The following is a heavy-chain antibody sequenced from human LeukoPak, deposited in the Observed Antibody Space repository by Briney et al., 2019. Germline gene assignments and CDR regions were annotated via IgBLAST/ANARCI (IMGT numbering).Heavy chain of an antibody. CDR1: GFTVNNNR. V-gene: IGHV4-34*01. J-gene: IGHJ4*02. Sequence: GSLRLSCAASGFTVNNNRMGWIRQPPGKGLEWIGEINHSGSTNYNPSLKSRVTISVDTSKNQFSLKLSSVTAADTAVYYCARFAKRELLWFGELPGPLDYWGQGTLVTVSS. CDR2: INHSGST. D-gene: IGHD3-10*01. CDR3: ARFAKRELLWFGELPGPLDY.